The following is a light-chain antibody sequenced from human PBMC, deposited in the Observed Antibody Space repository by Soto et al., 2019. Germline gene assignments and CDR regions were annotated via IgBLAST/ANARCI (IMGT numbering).Light chain of an antibody. V-gene: IGKV3-15*01. CDR3: QQTLSFPPT. CDR1: QSIDSD. J-gene: IGKJ1*01. Sequence: EIVMTQSSATLSVSPGERVILSCRASQSIDSDLAWYQQKPGQAPRFLVYDASTRATGVPARFSGSGSGTQFTLTISSLQSEDFATYYCQQTLSFPPTFGQGTKV. CDR2: DAS.